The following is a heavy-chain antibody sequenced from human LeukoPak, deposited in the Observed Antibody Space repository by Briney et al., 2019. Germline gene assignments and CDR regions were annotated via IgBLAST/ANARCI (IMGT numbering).Heavy chain of an antibody. V-gene: IGHV4-31*03. CDR1: GGSISSGGYY. CDR2: IYYSGST. CDR3: ARDAGEQLAFDY. Sequence: PSETLSLTCTVSGGSISSGGYYWSWIRQHPGKGLEWIGYIYYSGSTYYNPSLESRVTISVDTSKNQFSLKLSSVTAADTAVYYCARDAGEQLAFDYWGQGTLVTVSS. D-gene: IGHD6-13*01. J-gene: IGHJ4*02.